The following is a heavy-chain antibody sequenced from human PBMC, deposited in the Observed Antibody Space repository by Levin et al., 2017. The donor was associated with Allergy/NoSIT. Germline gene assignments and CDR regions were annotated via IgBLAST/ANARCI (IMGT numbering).Heavy chain of an antibody. D-gene: IGHD3-10*01. CDR1: GFTFDDYA. V-gene: IGHV3-9*01. CDR2: ISWNSGSI. CDR3: AKDEGFDYYGSGSAE. J-gene: IGHJ4*02. Sequence: AGGSLRLSCAASGFTFDDYAMHWVRQAPGKGLEWVSGISWNSGSIGYADSVKGRFTISRDNAKNSLYLQMNSLRAEDTALYYGAKDEGFDYYGSGSAEWGQGTLVTVSS.